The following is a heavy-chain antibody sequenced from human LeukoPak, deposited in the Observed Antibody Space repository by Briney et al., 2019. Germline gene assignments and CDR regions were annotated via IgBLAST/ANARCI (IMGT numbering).Heavy chain of an antibody. CDR2: ISWNSGSI. V-gene: IGHV3-9*01. J-gene: IGHJ4*02. Sequence: GGSLRLSCAASGFTFDDYAMHWGRQAPGKGLEWVSGISWNSGSIGYADSVKGRFTISRDNAKNSLYLQMNSLRAEDTALYYCAKDLGGSGSWYYFDYWGQGTLVTVSS. CDR1: GFTFDDYA. CDR3: AKDLGGSGSWYYFDY. D-gene: IGHD3-10*01.